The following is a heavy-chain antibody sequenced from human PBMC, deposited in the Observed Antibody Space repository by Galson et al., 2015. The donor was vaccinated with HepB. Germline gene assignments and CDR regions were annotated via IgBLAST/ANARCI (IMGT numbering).Heavy chain of an antibody. CDR1: GGTFSTYS. V-gene: IGHV1-69*13. CDR3: ARDSSGYPFQF. Sequence: SVKVSCKASGGTFSTYSLIWVRQAPGQGLQWMGGIIPTSGAASNAQRFQGRVTFTADGSTSTAYMELSNLRSDDTAVYYCARDSSGYPFQFWGQGTLVTVSS. J-gene: IGHJ4*02. D-gene: IGHD3-22*01. CDR2: IIPTSGAA.